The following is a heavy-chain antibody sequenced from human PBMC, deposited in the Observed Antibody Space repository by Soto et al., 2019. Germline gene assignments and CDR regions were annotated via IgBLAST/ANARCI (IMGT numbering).Heavy chain of an antibody. D-gene: IGHD1-26*01. Sequence: SETLSLTCAVSGGSISSGGYSWSWIRQPPGKGLEWIGYIYHSGSTYYNPSLKSRVTISVDRSKNQFSLKLSSVTAADTAVYYCARADGRDVSFDYWGQGTLVTVSS. J-gene: IGHJ4*02. CDR3: ARADGRDVSFDY. CDR1: GGSISSGGYS. V-gene: IGHV4-30-2*01. CDR2: IYHSGST.